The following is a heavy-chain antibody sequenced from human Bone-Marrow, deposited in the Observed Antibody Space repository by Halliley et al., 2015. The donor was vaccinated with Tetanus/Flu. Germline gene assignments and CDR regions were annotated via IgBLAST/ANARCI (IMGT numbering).Heavy chain of an antibody. Sequence: GASTFYADSLKGRFTISRDNSKNTLYLQISSLRADDTAIYYCARDLFSALGGGYFPHGVFDVWGQGTLVTVSS. CDR3: ARDLFSALGGGYFPHGVFDV. D-gene: IGHD2-21*01. CDR2: GAST. V-gene: IGHV3-23*01. J-gene: IGHJ3*01.